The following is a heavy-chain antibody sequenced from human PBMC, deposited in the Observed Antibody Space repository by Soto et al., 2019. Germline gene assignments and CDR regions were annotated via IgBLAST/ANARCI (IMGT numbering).Heavy chain of an antibody. Sequence: ASVKVSSKASGYVFTDYAMHWVRQAPGQRLEWMGWINAGNGNTKYSQKFQDRVTITRDTSATTAYMELSSLTSEDTAVYYCARDSGSFVRELDYWAQGTLVTVSS. V-gene: IGHV1-3*01. CDR2: INAGNGNT. CDR3: ARDSGSFVRELDY. J-gene: IGHJ4*02. D-gene: IGHD1-26*01. CDR1: GYVFTDYA.